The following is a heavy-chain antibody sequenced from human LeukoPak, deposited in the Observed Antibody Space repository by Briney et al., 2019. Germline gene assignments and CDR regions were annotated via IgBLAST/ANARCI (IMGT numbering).Heavy chain of an antibody. CDR1: GFAFSNAW. CDR3: ATDKGARDW. V-gene: IGHV3-15*01. Sequence: PGGSLRLSCAASGFAFSNAWMRWFRQAPGKGLEWVGRIKTQSDGGTTDYGAPVRGRFTISRDDSKNTLYLQMNSLKIEDTAVYYCATDKGARDWWGQGTLVTVSS. CDR2: IKTQSDGGTT. J-gene: IGHJ4*02. D-gene: IGHD3/OR15-3a*01.